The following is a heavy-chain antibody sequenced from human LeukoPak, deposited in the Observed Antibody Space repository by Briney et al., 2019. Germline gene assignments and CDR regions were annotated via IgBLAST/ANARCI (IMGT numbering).Heavy chain of an antibody. Sequence: SETLSLTCTVSGASVSTYYWSWIRQPPGKGLEWIGYMSYSGSTNYNPSLKSRVTISADASKNQFSLKLSSVTAADTAVYYCARGPGGKITIFGVVITARNWFDPWGQGTLVTVSS. D-gene: IGHD3-3*01. CDR3: ARGPGGKITIFGVVITARNWFDP. CDR1: GASVSTYY. V-gene: IGHV4-59*02. CDR2: MSYSGST. J-gene: IGHJ5*02.